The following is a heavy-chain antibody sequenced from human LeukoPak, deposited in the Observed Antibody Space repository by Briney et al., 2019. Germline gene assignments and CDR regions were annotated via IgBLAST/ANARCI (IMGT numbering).Heavy chain of an antibody. CDR3: ARVALGNFGEYDQ. V-gene: IGHV3-72*01. CDR1: GFTLSDHY. D-gene: IGHD3-10*01. J-gene: IGHJ4*02. Sequence: GESLTLSCAASGFTLSDHYMDCVRQAPGKGLEWVGRTRNKANSYTTEYGASVKGRFTISRDHSKSSLYLQMLSLKTEETAVYYCARVALGNFGEYDQWGQGTLVTVSS. CDR2: TRNKANSYTT.